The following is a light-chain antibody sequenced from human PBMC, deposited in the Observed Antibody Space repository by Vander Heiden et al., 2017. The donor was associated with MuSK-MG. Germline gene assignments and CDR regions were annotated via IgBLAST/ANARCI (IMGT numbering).Light chain of an antibody. CDR1: QDISNY. V-gene: IGKV1-33*01. Sequence: DIQMTQSPSSLSASVGDRVTITCQASQDISNYLNWYQQKPGKAPKLLIYDASNLETRVPSRFSGSGSGTDFTFTISSLQPEDIATYYCQQYDNLPRLTFGGGTKVXIK. J-gene: IGKJ4*01. CDR3: QQYDNLPRLT. CDR2: DAS.